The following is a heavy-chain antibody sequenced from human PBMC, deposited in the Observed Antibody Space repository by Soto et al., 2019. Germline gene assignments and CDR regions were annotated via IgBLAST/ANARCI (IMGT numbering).Heavy chain of an antibody. CDR1: GGTFSSYT. V-gene: IGHV1-69*02. J-gene: IGHJ4*02. Sequence: QVQLVQSGAEVKKPGSSVKVSCTASGGTFSSYTISWVRQAPGQGLEWMGRIIPILGIANYAQKFQGRVTITEDKSTSTAYMELSSVRSEDTAVYSCARVSALGAVAGSFDYWGQGTLVTVSS. CDR3: ARVSALGAVAGSFDY. D-gene: IGHD6-19*01. CDR2: IIPILGIA.